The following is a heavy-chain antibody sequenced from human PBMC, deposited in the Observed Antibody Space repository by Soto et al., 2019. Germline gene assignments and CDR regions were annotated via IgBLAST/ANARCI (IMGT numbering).Heavy chain of an antibody. CDR2: ISYDGSNK. Sequence: QVQLVESGGGVVQPGRSLRLSCAASGFTFSSYGMHWVRQAPGKGLEWVAVISYDGSNKYYADSVKGRFTISRDKSKNTLYLQMNSLRAEDTAVYYCAKGPRYSYGRNYYYYGMDVWGQGTTVTVSS. CDR3: AKGPRYSYGRNYYYYGMDV. CDR1: GFTFSSYG. D-gene: IGHD5-18*01. V-gene: IGHV3-30*18. J-gene: IGHJ6*02.